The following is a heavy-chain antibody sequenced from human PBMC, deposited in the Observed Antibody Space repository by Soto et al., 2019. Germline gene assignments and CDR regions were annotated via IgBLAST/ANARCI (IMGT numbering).Heavy chain of an antibody. V-gene: IGHV3-30-3*01. CDR2: ISYDGSNK. J-gene: IGHJ6*02. CDR1: GFTFSSYA. Sequence: GGSLRLSCAASGFTFSSYAMHWVRQAPGKGLEWVAVISYDGSNKYYADSVKGRFTISRDNSKNTLYLQMNSLRAEDTAVYYCARVARIAKTRYYYYYGMDVWGQGTTVTVSS. CDR3: ARVARIAKTRYYYYYGMDV. D-gene: IGHD6-13*01.